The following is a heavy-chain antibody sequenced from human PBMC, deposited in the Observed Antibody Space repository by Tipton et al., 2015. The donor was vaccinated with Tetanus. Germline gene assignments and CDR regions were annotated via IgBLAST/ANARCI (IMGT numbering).Heavy chain of an antibody. CDR1: GGSISSYY. V-gene: IGHV4-59*01. J-gene: IGHJ4*02. Sequence: TLSLTCTVSGGSISSYYWSWIRQPPGKGLEWIGYIYYSGSTNYNPSLKSRVTISVDTSKNQFSLKLSSVTAADTAVYYCARAGLGFGELSSFDYWGQGTLVTVSS. CDR3: ARAGLGFGELSSFDY. D-gene: IGHD3-10*01. CDR2: IYYSGST.